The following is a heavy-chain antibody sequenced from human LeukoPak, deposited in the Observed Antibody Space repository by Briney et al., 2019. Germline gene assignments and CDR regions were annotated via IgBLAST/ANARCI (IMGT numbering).Heavy chain of an antibody. J-gene: IGHJ4*02. D-gene: IGHD3-10*01. CDR2: IYTSGST. CDR1: GGSISRGRYY. V-gene: IGHV4-61*02. CDR3: ARRGH. Sequence: SETLSLTCTVSGGSISRGRYYWSWIRQPAGKGLEWIGRIYTSGSTNYNPSLKSRVTISVDTSKNQFSLKLSSVTAADTAVYYCARRGHWGQGTLVTVSS.